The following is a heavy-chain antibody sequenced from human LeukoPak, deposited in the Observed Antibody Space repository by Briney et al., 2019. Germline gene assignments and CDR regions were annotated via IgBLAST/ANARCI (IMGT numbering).Heavy chain of an antibody. D-gene: IGHD1-26*01. Sequence: GGSLRLSCAASGFTFSSYSMNWVRQAPGKGLEWVSSISSSSSYIYYADSVKGRFAISRDNAENSLYLQMNSLRAEDTAVYYCASGSGSYYYYWGQGALVTVSS. J-gene: IGHJ4*02. V-gene: IGHV3-21*01. CDR1: GFTFSSYS. CDR3: ASGSGSYYYY. CDR2: ISSSSSYI.